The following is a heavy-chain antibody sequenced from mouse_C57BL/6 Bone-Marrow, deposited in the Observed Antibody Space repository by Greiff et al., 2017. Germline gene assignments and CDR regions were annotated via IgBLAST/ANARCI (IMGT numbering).Heavy chain of an antibody. D-gene: IGHD3-2*02. Sequence: VQLQQSGPVLVKPGASVKMSCKASGYTFTDYYMNWVKQSHGKSLEWIGVINPYNGGTSYNQKFKGKATLTVDKSSSTAYMELNSLTSEDSAVYYCARSSQRRRRPFDYWGQGTTLTVSS. J-gene: IGHJ2*01. V-gene: IGHV1-19*01. CDR2: INPYNGGT. CDR3: ARSSQRRRRPFDY. CDR1: GYTFTDYY.